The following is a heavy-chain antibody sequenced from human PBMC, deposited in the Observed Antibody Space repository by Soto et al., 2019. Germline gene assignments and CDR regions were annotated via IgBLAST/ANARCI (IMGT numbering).Heavy chain of an antibody. CDR1: GGSISSGGDY. V-gene: IGHV4-31*03. D-gene: IGHD3-10*01. Sequence: SETLSLTSTVSGGSISSGGDYWTWIRQHPGKGLEWIGYIYYSGSTYYNPSLKSRVTISVDTSKNQFSLKVSSVTAADTAVYYCARLFYGSGSSNYFDYWGRGTLVTVSS. J-gene: IGHJ4*02. CDR2: IYYSGST. CDR3: ARLFYGSGSSNYFDY.